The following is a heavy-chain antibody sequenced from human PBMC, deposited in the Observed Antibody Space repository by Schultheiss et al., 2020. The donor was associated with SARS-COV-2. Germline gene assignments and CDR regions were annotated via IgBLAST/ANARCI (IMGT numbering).Heavy chain of an antibody. CDR3: ARAAPMRGCGGDCYSDN. CDR2: IRYDGSNK. Sequence: GGSLRLSCAASGFTFSSYGMHWVRQAPGKGLEWVAFIRYDGSNKYYADSVKGRFTISRDNSKNTLYLQMNSLRAEDTAVYYCARAAPMRGCGGDCYSDNWGQGTLVTVSS. V-gene: IGHV3-30*02. D-gene: IGHD2-21*01. CDR1: GFTFSSYG. J-gene: IGHJ4*02.